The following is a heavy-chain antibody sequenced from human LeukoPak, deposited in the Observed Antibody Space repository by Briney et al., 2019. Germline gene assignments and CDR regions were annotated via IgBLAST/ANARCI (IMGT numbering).Heavy chain of an antibody. D-gene: IGHD1-26*01. Sequence: ASVKVSCKASGYTFTSYGISWVRQAPGQGLEWMGWISAYIGNTNYAQKLQGRVTMTTDTSTSTAYMELRSLRSDDTAVYYCARDLEIVGATRAPSYYYYGMDVWGQGTTVTVSS. CDR1: GYTFTSYG. CDR3: ARDLEIVGATRAPSYYYYGMDV. CDR2: ISAYIGNT. J-gene: IGHJ6*02. V-gene: IGHV1-18*01.